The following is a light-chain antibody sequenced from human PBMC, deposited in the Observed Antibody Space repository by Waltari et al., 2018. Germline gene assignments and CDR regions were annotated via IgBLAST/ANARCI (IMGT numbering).Light chain of an antibody. CDR1: QSLLDSNGYKY. CDR2: LGS. V-gene: IGKV2-28*01. CDR3: QQANNFPIT. J-gene: IGKJ5*01. Sequence: DIVMTQSPLSLPVIPGEPASISCRSSQSLLDSNGYKYLDWYLQKPGRSPLLLIYLGSNRASGVPDRFSGSGSGTDFTLTISSLQPEDFATYYCQQANNFPITFGQGTRLEIK.